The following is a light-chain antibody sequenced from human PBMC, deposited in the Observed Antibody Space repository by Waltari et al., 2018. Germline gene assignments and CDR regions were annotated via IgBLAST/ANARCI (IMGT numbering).Light chain of an antibody. V-gene: IGLV3-1*01. Sequence: SYELTQPPSVSVSPGQTASITCSGDKLENRYHCWYQQRPGQSPVLVIYQDSKRPSGIPERFSGSNSGNTATLTISGTQAMDEADYYCQAWDINTGVFGGGTKLTVL. J-gene: IGLJ3*02. CDR2: QDS. CDR3: QAWDINTGV. CDR1: KLENRY.